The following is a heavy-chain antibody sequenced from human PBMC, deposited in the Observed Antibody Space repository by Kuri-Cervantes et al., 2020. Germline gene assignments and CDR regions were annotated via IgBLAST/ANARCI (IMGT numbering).Heavy chain of an antibody. CDR2: ISYDGSNK. CDR3: AKTGLSGSYTPGFDY. D-gene: IGHD1-26*01. CDR1: GFTFSSYA. Sequence: GESLKISCAASGFTFSSYAMHWVRQAPGKGLEWVAVISYDGSNKYYADSVKGRFTISRDNSKNTLYLQMNSLRAEDTAVYYCAKTGLSGSYTPGFDYWGQGTLVTVSS. V-gene: IGHV3-30*01. J-gene: IGHJ4*02.